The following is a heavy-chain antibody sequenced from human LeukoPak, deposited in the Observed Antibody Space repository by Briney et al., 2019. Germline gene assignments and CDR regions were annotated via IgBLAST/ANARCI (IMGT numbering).Heavy chain of an antibody. J-gene: IGHJ4*02. CDR3: ARNVTAVFFDY. D-gene: IGHD1-1*01. CDR1: RSSLTNDYF. V-gene: IGHV4-38-2*01. CDR2: NHHSWGI. Sequence: SGTLSLTRAVSRSSLTNDYFRGWLRPPPGKGLEWIATNHHSWGIHFKPSLKSRVSISLDVSKKQFSLKLTSLTAADTAIYYCARNVTAVFFDYWGQGILVTVSS.